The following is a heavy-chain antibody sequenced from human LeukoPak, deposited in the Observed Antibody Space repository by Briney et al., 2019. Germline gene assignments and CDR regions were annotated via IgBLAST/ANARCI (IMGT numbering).Heavy chain of an antibody. V-gene: IGHV4-61*02. CDR3: ARADLMEGDAFDI. D-gene: IGHD2-8*01. J-gene: IGHJ3*02. CDR1: GGSISSGSYY. Sequence: PSETLSLTCTVSGGSISSGSYYWSWIRQPAGKGLEWIGRIYTSGSTNYNPSLKSRVTISVDTSKNQFSLKLSSVTAADTAVYYCARADLMEGDAFDIWGQGTMVTVSS. CDR2: IYTSGST.